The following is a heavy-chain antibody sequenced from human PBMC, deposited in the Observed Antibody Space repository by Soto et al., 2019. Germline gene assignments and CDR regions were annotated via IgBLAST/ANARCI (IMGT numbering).Heavy chain of an antibody. Sequence: VFHRLWNVASGFSCEDHSSRRVRQDPGKGLEWVSLISWDGGSTYYADSVKGRFTISRDNSKNSLYLQMNSLRTEDTALYYCAKGKGGSPFWY. J-gene: IGHJ2*01. CDR1: GFSCEDHS. CDR2: ISWDGGST. V-gene: IGHV3-43*01. D-gene: IGHD3-16*01. CDR3: AKGKGGSPFWY.